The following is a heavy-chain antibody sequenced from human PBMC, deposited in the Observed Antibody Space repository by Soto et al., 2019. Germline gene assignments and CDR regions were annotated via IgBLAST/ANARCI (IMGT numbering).Heavy chain of an antibody. V-gene: IGHV3-30-3*02. J-gene: IGHJ4*02. CDR2: IAYDGINK. CDR1: GFSFSRHA. D-gene: IGHD3-16*01. CDR3: AKDLITFGGGQSAYFDY. Sequence: QVQLVESGGGVVQPGRSLRLSCAASGFSFSRHAMHWVRQAPGKGLEWVAGIAYDGINKYYADSVKGRFTISRDNSKGTLYLQMDGLRNEDTAWYYCAKDLITFGGGQSAYFDYWGQGAPVTVTS.